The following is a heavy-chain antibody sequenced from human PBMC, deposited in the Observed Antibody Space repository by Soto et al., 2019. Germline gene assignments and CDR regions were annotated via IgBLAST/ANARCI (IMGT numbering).Heavy chain of an antibody. CDR1: GGSITNYY. Sequence: SETLSLTCTVSGGSITNYYWSWIRQPAGKGLEWIGRIYTKERTNYNLSFRNRVTMSVDTSKNQFSLKLDAVTDADTAVYYCARDDYKDGGNNWFDPWGQGTLVTVSS. CDR2: IYTKERT. V-gene: IGHV4-4*07. D-gene: IGHD3-16*01. J-gene: IGHJ5*02. CDR3: ARDDYKDGGNNWFDP.